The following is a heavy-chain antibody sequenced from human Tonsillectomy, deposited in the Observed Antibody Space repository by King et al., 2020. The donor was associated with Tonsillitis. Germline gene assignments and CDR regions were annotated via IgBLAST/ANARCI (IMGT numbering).Heavy chain of an antibody. CDR1: GYTFTSYG. Sequence: QLVQSGAEVKKPGASVKVSCKASGYTFTSYGISWVRQAPGQGLEWMGWISAYNGNTNYAQKLQGRVTMTTDTSTSTAYMELRRLRSDDTAVYYCARDLKLLHYHGSGYWGQGALVTVSS. D-gene: IGHD3-10*01. V-gene: IGHV1-18*01. CDR2: ISAYNGNT. CDR3: ARDLKLLHYHGSGY. J-gene: IGHJ4*02.